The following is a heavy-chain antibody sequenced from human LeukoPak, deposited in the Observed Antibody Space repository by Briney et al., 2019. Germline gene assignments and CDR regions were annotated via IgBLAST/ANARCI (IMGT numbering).Heavy chain of an antibody. CDR2: ISGSGGST. CDR3: AKGARYSYGDDY. V-gene: IGHV3-23*01. D-gene: IGHD5-18*01. J-gene: IGHJ4*02. Sequence: GSLRLSWSSSGITFSSHSISLVRQAPGKGLEWVSAISGSGGSTYYADSVKGRFTISRDNSKNTLYLQMNSLRAEDTAVYYCAKGARYSYGDDYWGQGTLVTVSS. CDR1: GITFSSHS.